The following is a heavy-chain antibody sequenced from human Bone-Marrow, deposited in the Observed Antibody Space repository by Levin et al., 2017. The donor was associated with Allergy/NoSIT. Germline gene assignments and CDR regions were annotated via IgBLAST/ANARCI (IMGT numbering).Heavy chain of an antibody. CDR1: GFSLNTPGVG. CDR3: SRGRNYYDLGSQKGTLDY. V-gene: IGHV2-5*02. CDR2: IYWDDAE. Sequence: SGPTLVKPTQTLTLACTFSGFSLNTPGVGVGWIRQPPGKALEWLALIYWDDAERYRPSLRTRLTITKDTSKNQVVLTMTNMDPMDTATYYWSRGRNYYDLGSQKGTLDYWGQGTLVTVSS. J-gene: IGHJ4*02. D-gene: IGHD3/OR15-3a*01.